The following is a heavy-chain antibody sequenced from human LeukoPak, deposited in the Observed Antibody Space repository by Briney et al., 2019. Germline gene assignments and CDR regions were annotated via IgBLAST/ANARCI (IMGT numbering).Heavy chain of an antibody. CDR1: GGSISSGDYH. J-gene: IGHJ3*02. CDR2: IYYSGST. CDR3: ARDGVWAVTTPLDDAFDI. V-gene: IGHV4-30-4*08. D-gene: IGHD4-17*01. Sequence: SETLSLTCTVSGGSISSGDYHWSWIRQPPGKGLEWIGYIYYSGSTYYNPSLKSRVTISVDTSKNQFSLKLSSVTAADTAVYYCARDGVWAVTTPLDDAFDIWGQGTMVTVSS.